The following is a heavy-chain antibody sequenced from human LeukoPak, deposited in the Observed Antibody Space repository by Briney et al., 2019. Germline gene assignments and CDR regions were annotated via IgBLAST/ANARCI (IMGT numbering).Heavy chain of an antibody. CDR3: LKDLGRTSTNED. CDR2: ISGNGGDT. Sequence: PGGSLRLSCSASGFTFNNYAMHWVRQAPGKGLEYVSGISGNGGDTSYADSVQGRFTISRDNSKNTLSLQMSGLGAEDTAVYYCLKDLGRTSTNEDWGQGTLVTVAS. J-gene: IGHJ4*02. V-gene: IGHV3-64D*09. D-gene: IGHD1-14*01. CDR1: GFTFNNYA.